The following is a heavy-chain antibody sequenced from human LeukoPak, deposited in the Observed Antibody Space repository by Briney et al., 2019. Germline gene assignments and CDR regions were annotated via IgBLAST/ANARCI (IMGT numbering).Heavy chain of an antibody. J-gene: IGHJ6*03. CDR1: GFTFSSYA. CDR3: ARVPYDFWSGYSYYYYYMDV. CDR2: ISYDGSNK. Sequence: HPGRSLRLSCAASGFTFSSYAMHWVRQAPGKGLEWVAVISYDGSNKYYADSVKGRFTISRDNAKNSLYLQMNSLRAEDTAVYYCARVPYDFWSGYSYYYYYMDVWGKGTTVTVSS. V-gene: IGHV3-30-3*01. D-gene: IGHD3-3*01.